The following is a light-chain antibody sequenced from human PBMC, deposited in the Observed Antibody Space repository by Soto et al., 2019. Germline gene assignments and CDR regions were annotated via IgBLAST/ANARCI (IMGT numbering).Light chain of an antibody. CDR3: ATWDDSLNGPV. Sequence: QSVLTQPPSASGTPGQRVTISCSGSSSNLGDNTVNWYQQLPGTAPKLLIYRNNRRPSEVPDRFSGSKSGTSASLAISGLQSDDEADYYCATWDDSLNGPVFGGGTKRTVL. CDR1: SSNLGDNT. CDR2: RNN. V-gene: IGLV1-44*01. J-gene: IGLJ3*02.